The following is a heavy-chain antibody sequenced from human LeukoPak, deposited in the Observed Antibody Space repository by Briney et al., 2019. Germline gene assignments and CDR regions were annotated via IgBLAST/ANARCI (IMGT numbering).Heavy chain of an antibody. CDR2: INHSGST. V-gene: IGHV4-34*01. D-gene: IGHD3-10*01. CDR3: ARERYYYGSGSYYNQYYMDV. CDR1: GGSFSGYY. Sequence: SETLSLTCAVYGGSFSGYYWSWIRQPPGKGLEWIGEINHSGSTNYNPSLKSRVTISVDTSKNQFSLKLSSVTAADTAVYYCARERYYYGSGSYYNQYYMDVWGKGTTVTISS. J-gene: IGHJ6*03.